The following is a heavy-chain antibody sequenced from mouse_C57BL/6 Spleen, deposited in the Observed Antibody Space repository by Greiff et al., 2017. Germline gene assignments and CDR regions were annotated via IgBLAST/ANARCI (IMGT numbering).Heavy chain of an antibody. CDR3: ARSYGSSYGYFDV. CDR1: GYTFTTYP. V-gene: IGHV1-47*01. D-gene: IGHD1-1*01. CDR2: FHPYNDDT. Sequence: QVQLMESGAELVKPGASVKMSCKASGYTFTTYPIEWMKQNHGKSLEWIGNFHPYNDDTKYNEKFKGKATLTVEKSSSTVYLVLSRLTSDDSAVYYCARSYGSSYGYFDVWGTGTTVTVSS. J-gene: IGHJ1*03.